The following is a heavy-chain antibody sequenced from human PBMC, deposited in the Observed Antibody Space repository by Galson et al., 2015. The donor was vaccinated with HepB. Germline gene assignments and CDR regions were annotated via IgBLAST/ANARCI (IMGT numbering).Heavy chain of an antibody. CDR3: TRSIAVAGRTRAFDI. CDR1: GYSFTTYW. CDR2: IYPGDSDT. J-gene: IGHJ3*02. Sequence: QSGAEVKKPGDSLKISCEGSGYSFTTYWIAWVRQMPGKGLEWMGTIYPGDSDTRYSPPFQGQVTISADKSISTAYLQWSSLKASDTAMYYCTRSIAVAGRTRAFDIWGQGTMVTVSS. V-gene: IGHV5-51*03. D-gene: IGHD6-19*01.